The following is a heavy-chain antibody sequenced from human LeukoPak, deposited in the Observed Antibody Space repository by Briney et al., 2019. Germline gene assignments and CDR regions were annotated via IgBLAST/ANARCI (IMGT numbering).Heavy chain of an antibody. Sequence: QPGRSLRLSRAASGFTFSNYGMHWVRQAPGKGLEWVAVISSDGSSKYYADFVKGRFTISRDNSKNTLYLQINSLRTEDTALYYCAKDPSSSRPYYWGQGTLVTVSS. D-gene: IGHD2-2*01. CDR3: AKDPSSSRPYY. CDR1: GFTFSNYG. V-gene: IGHV3-30*18. J-gene: IGHJ4*02. CDR2: ISSDGSSK.